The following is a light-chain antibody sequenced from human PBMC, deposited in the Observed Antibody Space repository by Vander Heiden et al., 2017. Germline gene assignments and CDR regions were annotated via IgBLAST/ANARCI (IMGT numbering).Light chain of an antibody. J-gene: IGKJ1*01. Sequence: DIVMTQSPDSLAVSLGETATINCKSSQSVLKNSNNKNYLSWYQVRPGQPPRWLIYWVSTRESGVPDRFSGSESGTDFSLNISSLQAEDVAVYYCHQYNPWPRTFGQGTRLEI. CDR1: QSVLKNSNNKNY. CDR2: WVS. V-gene: IGKV4-1*01. CDR3: HQYNPWPRT.